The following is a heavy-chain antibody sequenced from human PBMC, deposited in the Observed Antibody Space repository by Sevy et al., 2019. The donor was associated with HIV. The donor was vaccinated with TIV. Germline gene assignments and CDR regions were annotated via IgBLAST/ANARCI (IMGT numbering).Heavy chain of an antibody. J-gene: IGHJ6*02. CDR1: GFIFSNYA. Sequence: GGSLRLSCAASGFIFSNYAMHWVRQAPGKGLEWVAVITYNGINKYYADSVKGRFTISRNNSNNTLYVQMNSLRAEDTAVNYCAKDSNSGYYYYYAMDVWGQGTRVTVSS. CDR2: ITYNGINK. D-gene: IGHD1-26*01. CDR3: AKDSNSGYYYYYAMDV. V-gene: IGHV3-30-3*01.